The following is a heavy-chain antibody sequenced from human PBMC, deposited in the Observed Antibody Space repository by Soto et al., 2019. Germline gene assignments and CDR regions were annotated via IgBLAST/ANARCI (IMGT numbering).Heavy chain of an antibody. CDR3: ASPDYYDSSCYYY. D-gene: IGHD3-22*01. CDR1: GGSFSGYY. V-gene: IGHV4-34*01. Sequence: PSETLSLTCAVYGGSFSGYYWSWIRQPPGKGLEWIGEINHSGSTNYNPSLKSRVTISVDTSKNQFSLKLSSVTAVDTAVYYCASPDYYDSSCYYYWGQGTLVTVLL. J-gene: IGHJ4*02. CDR2: INHSGST.